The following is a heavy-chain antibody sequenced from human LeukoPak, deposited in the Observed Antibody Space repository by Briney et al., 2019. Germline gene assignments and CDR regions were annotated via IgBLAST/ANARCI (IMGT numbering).Heavy chain of an antibody. D-gene: IGHD3-22*01. Sequence: SETLSLTCTVSGGSISSGSYYWSWIRQPAGKGLEWIGRIYTSGSTNYNPSLKSRVTISVDTSKNQFSLKLSSVTAADTAVYYCARDTYDSSGYYSGSFDYWGQGTLVTVSS. J-gene: IGHJ4*02. V-gene: IGHV4-61*02. CDR1: GGSISSGSYY. CDR2: IYTSGST. CDR3: ARDTYDSSGYYSGSFDY.